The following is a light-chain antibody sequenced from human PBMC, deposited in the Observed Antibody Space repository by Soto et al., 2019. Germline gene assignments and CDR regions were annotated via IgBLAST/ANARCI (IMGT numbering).Light chain of an antibody. V-gene: IGLV2-14*01. Sequence: QSVLTQPASVSGSAGQSITISCSGTMRDVGAYNLVSWYQQHPGTAPKLIIYEVRNRPSGISSRFSGSRSGNTASLTISGLQAEDEGDYYCSAYTGSSTLVFGGGTKLTVL. CDR3: SAYTGSSTLV. CDR2: EVR. J-gene: IGLJ2*01. CDR1: MRDVGAYNL.